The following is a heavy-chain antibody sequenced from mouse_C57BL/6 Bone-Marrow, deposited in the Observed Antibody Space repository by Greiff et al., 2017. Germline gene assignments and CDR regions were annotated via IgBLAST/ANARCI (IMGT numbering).Heavy chain of an antibody. J-gene: IGHJ1*03. CDR3: ARVRVFITTVVAKYFDV. Sequence: VQLQQSGAELARPGASVKMSCKASGYTFTSYTMHWVKQRPGQGLEWIGYINPSSGYTKYNQKFQDKATLTADKSSSTAYMQLSSLTSEDSAVYYCARVRVFITTVVAKYFDVWGTGTTVTVSS. D-gene: IGHD1-1*01. CDR2: INPSSGYT. V-gene: IGHV1-4*01. CDR1: GYTFTSYT.